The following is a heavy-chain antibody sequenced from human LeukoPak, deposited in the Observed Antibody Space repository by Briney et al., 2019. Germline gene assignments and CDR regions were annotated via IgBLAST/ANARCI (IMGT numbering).Heavy chain of an antibody. J-gene: IGHJ4*02. CDR1: GGSISSSSYY. CDR2: IYHSGST. D-gene: IGHD6-19*01. CDR3: ARSSGWYYFES. V-gene: IGHV4-39*07. Sequence: SETLSLTCTVSGGSISSSSYYWGWIRQPPGKGLEWIGSIYHSGSTYYNPSLKSRVTISVDTSKNQFSLKLSSVTAADTAVYYCARSSGWYYFESWGQGTLATVSS.